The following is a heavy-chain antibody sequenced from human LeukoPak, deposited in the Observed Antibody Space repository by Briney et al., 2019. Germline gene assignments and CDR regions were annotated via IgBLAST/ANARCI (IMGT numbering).Heavy chain of an antibody. J-gene: IGHJ6*03. V-gene: IGHV3-9*01. D-gene: IGHD6-13*01. CDR1: GFTFSSYA. Sequence: GGTLRLSCAASGFTFSSYAMHWVRQAPGKGLEWVSGISWNSGSIGYADSVEGRFTISRDNDKNSLYLQMNSLRAEDTALYYCAKEEEGSSWPYYYYYMDVWGKGTTVTISS. CDR3: AKEEEGSSWPYYYYYMDV. CDR2: ISWNSGSI.